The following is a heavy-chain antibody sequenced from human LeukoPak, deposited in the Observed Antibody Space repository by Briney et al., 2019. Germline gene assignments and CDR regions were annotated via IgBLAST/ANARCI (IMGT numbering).Heavy chain of an antibody. CDR3: AKERDYSNYFWLQALDY. V-gene: IGHV3-23*01. CDR2: ISGSGGST. Sequence: PGGSLRLSCAASGFTFSSYGMSWVRQAPGKGLEWVSAISGSGGSTYYADSVKVRFTISRDNSKNTLYLQMNSLRAEDTAVYYCAKERDYSNYFWLQALDYWGQGTLVTVSS. CDR1: GFTFSSYG. D-gene: IGHD4-11*01. J-gene: IGHJ4*02.